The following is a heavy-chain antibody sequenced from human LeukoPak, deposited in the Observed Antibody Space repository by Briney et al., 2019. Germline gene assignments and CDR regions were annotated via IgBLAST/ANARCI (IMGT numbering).Heavy chain of an antibody. CDR2: IYPGDSDT. CDR3: RVATIRFAAHENDY. J-gene: IGHJ4*02. Sequence: GESLKISCKGSGYSFTSYWIGWVRQMPGRGLEWMGIIYPGDSDTRYSPSFQGQVTISADKSISTAYLQWSSLKASDTAMYYCRVATIRFAAHENDYWGQGTLVTVSS. CDR1: GYSFTSYW. V-gene: IGHV5-51*01. D-gene: IGHD5-12*01.